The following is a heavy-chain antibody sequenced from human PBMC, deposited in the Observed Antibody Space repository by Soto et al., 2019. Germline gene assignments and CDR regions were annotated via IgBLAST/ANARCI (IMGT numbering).Heavy chain of an antibody. CDR3: AKVQGIAVAGLFDY. CDR1: GFTFSDYA. V-gene: IGHV3-30*18. CDR2: ISFDGSPK. D-gene: IGHD6-19*01. J-gene: IGHJ4*02. Sequence: PGGSLRLSCAASGFTFSDYAMHWVRQAPGKGLEWVAVISFDGSPKYYADSVKGRFTISKDNSKNTLYLQMNSLRAEDTAVYYCAKVQGIAVAGLFDYWGQGTLVTVSS.